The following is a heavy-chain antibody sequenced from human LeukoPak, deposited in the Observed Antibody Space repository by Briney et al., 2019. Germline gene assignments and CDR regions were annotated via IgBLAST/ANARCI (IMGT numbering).Heavy chain of an antibody. V-gene: IGHV4-39*01. CDR1: GGSISSNNDY. J-gene: IGHJ5*02. CDR3: ARQRIWVAAADSDP. Sequence: SETLSLICSVSGGSISSNNDYWGWIRQPPRKGLEWIGSIYYTGTTYYNPSLEGRVTISVDTSKNLFSLKLISVTAADTAVYYCARQRIWVAAADSDPWGQGTLVTVSS. D-gene: IGHD6-25*01. CDR2: IYYTGTT.